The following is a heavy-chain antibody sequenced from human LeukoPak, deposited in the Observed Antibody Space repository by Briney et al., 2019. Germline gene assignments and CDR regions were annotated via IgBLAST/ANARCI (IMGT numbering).Heavy chain of an antibody. V-gene: IGHV3-30*18. CDR2: ISYDGSNK. J-gene: IGHJ4*02. CDR3: AKIVGATDY. CDR1: GFTFSSDA. D-gene: IGHD1-26*01. Sequence: GRSLRLSCAASGFTFSSDAMHWFRQAPGKELEWVAVISYDGSNKYYADSVKGRFTISRDNSRNTLYLQMNSLRAEDTAVYYCAKIVGATDYWGQGTLVTVSS.